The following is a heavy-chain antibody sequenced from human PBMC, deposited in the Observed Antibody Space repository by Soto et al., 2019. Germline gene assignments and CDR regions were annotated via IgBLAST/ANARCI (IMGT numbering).Heavy chain of an antibody. J-gene: IGHJ6*02. Sequence: SLRLSCAASGFTFDDYAMHWVRQAPGKGLEWVSGISWNSGSIGYADSVKGRFTISRDNAKNSLYLQMNSLRAEDTALYYCAKGRRYDFWSGYLAPLYYYYGMDVWGQGTTVTVSS. CDR3: AKGRRYDFWSGYLAPLYYYYGMDV. V-gene: IGHV3-9*01. CDR2: ISWNSGSI. D-gene: IGHD3-3*01. CDR1: GFTFDDYA.